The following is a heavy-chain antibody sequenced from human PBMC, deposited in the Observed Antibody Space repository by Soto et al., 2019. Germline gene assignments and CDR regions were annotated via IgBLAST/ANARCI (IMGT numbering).Heavy chain of an antibody. V-gene: IGHV1-69*01. CDR2: IIPIFGTA. Sequence: QVQLVQSGAEVKKPGSSVKVSCKASGGTFSSYAISWVRQAPGQGLEWMGGIIPIFGTANYAQKFQGRVTITADESTSTAYMELSSMRSEDTAVYYCAPQKFSGMGYYYGMDVWGKGTTVTVSS. J-gene: IGHJ6*04. CDR1: GGTFSSYA. CDR3: APQKFSGMGYYYGMDV. D-gene: IGHD2-15*01.